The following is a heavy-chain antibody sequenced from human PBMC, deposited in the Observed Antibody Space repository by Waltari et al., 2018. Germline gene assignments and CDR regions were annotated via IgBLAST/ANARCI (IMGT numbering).Heavy chain of an antibody. CDR3: ANLFEPGIAVVRF. Sequence: EVQLLESGGGLVQPGGSLSLSCAASGFTFSSYAMSWVRQAPGKGLEWVSAISGSGGSTYYADSVKGRFTISRDNSKNTLYLQMNSLRAEDTAVYYCANLFEPGIAVVRFWGQGTLVTVSS. CDR1: GFTFSSYA. CDR2: ISGSGGST. V-gene: IGHV3-23*01. D-gene: IGHD6-19*01. J-gene: IGHJ4*02.